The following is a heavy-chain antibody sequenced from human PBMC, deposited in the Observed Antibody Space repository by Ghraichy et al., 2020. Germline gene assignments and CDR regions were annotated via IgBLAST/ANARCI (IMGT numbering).Heavy chain of an antibody. CDR1: GFNFNTYI. D-gene: IGHD4-17*01. CDR2: ISGSSATV. V-gene: IGHV3-48*02. CDR3: VRDRGTHWAVTSHHFDS. Sequence: GESLNISCAASGFNFNTYIMNWVRQVPGKGLEWISYISGSSATVYYADSVKGRFTISRDNAKNSLYLQMNSLRDEDTAVYYCVRDRGTHWAVTSHHFDSWGQGTLVTVSS. J-gene: IGHJ4*02.